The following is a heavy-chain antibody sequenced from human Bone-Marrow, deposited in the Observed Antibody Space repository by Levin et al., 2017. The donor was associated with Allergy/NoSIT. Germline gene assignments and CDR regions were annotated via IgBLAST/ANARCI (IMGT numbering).Heavy chain of an antibody. D-gene: IGHD3-10*01. CDR2: IYAGGAT. J-gene: IGHJ4*01. V-gene: IGHV3-66*01. Sequence: AGESLKISCAASGFRVNDNYISWVRRVPGKGLEWVSIIYAGGATYYADSVTGRFTIFRDSPENTVYLQMNSLRVEDTAVYYCARDLISSTDFGYWGHGTTVTVSS. CDR1: GFRVNDNY. CDR3: ARDLISSTDFGY.